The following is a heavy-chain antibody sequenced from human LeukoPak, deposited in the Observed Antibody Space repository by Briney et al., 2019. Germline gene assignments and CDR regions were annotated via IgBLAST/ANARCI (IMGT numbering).Heavy chain of an antibody. CDR3: ARGSSWYSLNWFDP. D-gene: IGHD6-13*01. CDR1: GYTFARYD. V-gene: IGHV1-8*01. CDR2: MNPNSGNT. J-gene: IGHJ5*02. Sequence: ASGQGSCKASGYTFARYDINWVRQATGQGREWMGWMNPNSGNTGYTQKFQGRVTMTRNTSISTAYMELSSLRSEDTAVYYCARGSSWYSLNWFDPWGQGTLVTVSS.